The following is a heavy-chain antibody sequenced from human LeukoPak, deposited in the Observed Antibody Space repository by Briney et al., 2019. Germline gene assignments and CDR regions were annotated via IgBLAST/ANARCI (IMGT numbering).Heavy chain of an antibody. D-gene: IGHD5-18*01. CDR1: GYTFTDYG. J-gene: IGHJ4*02. V-gene: IGHV1-18*01. CDR3: AKDHPERYSYGTPFDY. Sequence: ASVKVSCKASGYTFTDYGISWVRQAPGQGLEWTGWISPDSGDTSFAQKFQGRVTMTTDTSTTTAYMELRSLRSDDTAVYFCAKDHPERYSYGTPFDYWGQGTLVTVSS. CDR2: ISPDSGDT.